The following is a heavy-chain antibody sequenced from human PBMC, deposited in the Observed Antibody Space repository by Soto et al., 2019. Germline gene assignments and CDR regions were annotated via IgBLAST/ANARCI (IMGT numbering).Heavy chain of an antibody. CDR1: GGTFSSYA. CDR2: IIPIFGTA. V-gene: IGHV1-69*12. D-gene: IGHD3-22*01. J-gene: IGHJ3*02. CDR3: ASNYAFTTSGYFGFDI. Sequence: QVQLVQSGAEVKKPGSSVKVSCKASGGTFSSYAISWVRQAPGQGLEWMGGIIPIFGTANYAQKFQGRVTITADESTSTAYMELSSLRSEDTAMYYCASNYAFTTSGYFGFDIWGQGTMVTVSS.